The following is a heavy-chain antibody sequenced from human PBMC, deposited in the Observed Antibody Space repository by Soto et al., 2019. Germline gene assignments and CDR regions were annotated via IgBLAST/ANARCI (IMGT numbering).Heavy chain of an antibody. CDR1: GGSITSTYSY. Sequence: QLQLQESGPGLVKPSETLSLTCTVSGGSITSTYSYWGWIRQPPGKGLEWIGSVYYTGTTNYKPSLESRVTISADTSKNQFSLKLNSVTAADTAVYYCARHPTHTERTAYATHFFDYWGQGTLITVSS. J-gene: IGHJ4*02. D-gene: IGHD2-21*01. V-gene: IGHV4-39*01. CDR2: VYYTGTT. CDR3: ARHPTHTERTAYATHFFDY.